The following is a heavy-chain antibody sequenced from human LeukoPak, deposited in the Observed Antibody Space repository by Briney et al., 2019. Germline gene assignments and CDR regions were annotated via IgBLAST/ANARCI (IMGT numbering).Heavy chain of an antibody. D-gene: IGHD3-16*01. V-gene: IGHV3-23*01. CDR1: GFTFSSYA. CDR2: ISSSGGTT. Sequence: SGGSLRLSCAASGFTFSSYAMNWVRQAPGKGLEWVSVISSSGGTTYYSDSVKGRFTISRDNSNNTLYLQMNSLRAEDTAVYYCAKLGGHPLHNYYVGVWGKGTTVAVSS. J-gene: IGHJ6*03. CDR3: AKLGGHPLHNYYVGV.